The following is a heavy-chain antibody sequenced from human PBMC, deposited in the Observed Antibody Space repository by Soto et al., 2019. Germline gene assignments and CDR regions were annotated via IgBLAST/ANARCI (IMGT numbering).Heavy chain of an antibody. J-gene: IGHJ6*04. Sequence: QVQLVESGGGLVRPGGSLRLSCAASGFTFSDYYMTWIRQAPGKGLEWVSYITGSSDYTNYADSVKGRFTISRDNVKNSLYLQMNSQRAEDAAVYSCAREYYYGMDVWGEWTTVTVSS. CDR2: ITGSSDYT. V-gene: IGHV3-11*05. CDR1: GFTFSDYY. CDR3: AREYYYGMDV.